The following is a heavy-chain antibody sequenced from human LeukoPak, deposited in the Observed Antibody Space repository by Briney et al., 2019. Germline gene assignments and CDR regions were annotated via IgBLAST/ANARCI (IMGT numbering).Heavy chain of an antibody. Sequence: PGRSLRLSCAASGFTFSSYAMHWVRQAPGKGLEWVAVILYDGSKEYYPDSVKGRFTVSRDNSKNTLSLQMNSLKTEDTAVYYCTTQIRWEAGEDVWGQGTTVTVSS. D-gene: IGHD1-26*01. J-gene: IGHJ6*02. CDR2: ILYDGSKE. CDR3: TTQIRWEAGEDV. V-gene: IGHV3-30-3*01. CDR1: GFTFSSYA.